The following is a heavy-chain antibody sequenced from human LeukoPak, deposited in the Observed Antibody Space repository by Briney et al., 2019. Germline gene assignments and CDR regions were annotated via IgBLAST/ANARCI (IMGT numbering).Heavy chain of an antibody. J-gene: IGHJ6*03. CDR3: ARELRGGLSGSVGGLFASYYTYYYMDV. Sequence: WASVKVSCKASGYTFTMYYIHWVRQAPGQGLEWMGMINPSDGATTYAQRFQGRVTMTRDMSTTTVYMDLRSLRSGDTAVYFCARELRGGLSGSVGGLFASYYTYYYMDVWGRGTTVTVSS. V-gene: IGHV1-46*01. CDR1: GYTFTMYY. CDR2: INPSDGAT. D-gene: IGHD3-16*01.